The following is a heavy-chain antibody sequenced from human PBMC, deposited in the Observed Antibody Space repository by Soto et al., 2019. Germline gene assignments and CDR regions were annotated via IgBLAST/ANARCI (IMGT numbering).Heavy chain of an antibody. Sequence: PSETLSLTCAVSEGSFSTGDYSWNWIRQPPGKGLEWIGEINHSGSTNYNPSLKSRVTISVDTSKNQFSLKLSSVTAADTAVYYCARGEGRAGYSGYDRRPFDYWGQGTLVTVSS. CDR1: EGSFSTGDYS. V-gene: IGHV4-34*01. D-gene: IGHD5-12*01. CDR2: INHSGST. CDR3: ARGEGRAGYSGYDRRPFDY. J-gene: IGHJ4*02.